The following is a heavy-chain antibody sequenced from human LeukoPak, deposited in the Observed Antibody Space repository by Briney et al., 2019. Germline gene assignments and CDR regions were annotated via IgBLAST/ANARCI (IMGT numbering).Heavy chain of an antibody. V-gene: IGHV3-7*03. Sequence: GGSLRLSCAASEFTFSSYWTSWVRQAPGKGLEWVANIKQDGSEKYYVDSVKGRFTISRDNAKNSLYLQMNSLRAEDTAVYYCARADGDGGYYYYYGMDVWGKGTTVTVSS. CDR3: ARADGDGGYYYYYGMDV. D-gene: IGHD4-17*01. J-gene: IGHJ6*04. CDR1: EFTFSSYW. CDR2: IKQDGSEK.